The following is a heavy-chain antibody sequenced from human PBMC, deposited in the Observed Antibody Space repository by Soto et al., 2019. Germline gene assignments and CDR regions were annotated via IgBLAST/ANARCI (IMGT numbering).Heavy chain of an antibody. D-gene: IGHD6-13*01. V-gene: IGHV4-34*01. J-gene: IGHJ4*02. CDR3: ARQGYSSSWYLGY. CDR1: GGSFSGYY. CDR2: INHSGST. Sequence: QVQLQQWGAGLLKPSETLSLTCAVYGGSFSGYYWSWIRQPPGKGLEWIGEINHSGSTNYNPSLKSRVTISVDTSKNQFSLKLSSVTAADTAVYYCARQGYSSSWYLGYWGQGTLVTVSS.